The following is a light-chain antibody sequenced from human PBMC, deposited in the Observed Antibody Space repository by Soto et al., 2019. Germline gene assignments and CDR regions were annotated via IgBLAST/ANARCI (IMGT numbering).Light chain of an antibody. CDR3: QQYGSSIT. J-gene: IGKJ5*01. Sequence: IVLTQSPGTLSLSPGERGALSCRASQSVSSNYVAWYQQKPGQAPRLLISGASNRATGTPDRFSGSGSGTDFTLIIKRLEPEDFAVYYCQQYGSSITFGQGTRLEIK. CDR1: QSVSSNY. V-gene: IGKV3-20*01. CDR2: GAS.